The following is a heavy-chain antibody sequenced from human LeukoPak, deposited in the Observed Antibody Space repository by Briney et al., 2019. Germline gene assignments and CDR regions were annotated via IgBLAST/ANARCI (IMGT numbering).Heavy chain of an antibody. D-gene: IGHD2-21*01. CDR1: GFTVTTPS. CDR3: ASAREYCGGAECYEYFQH. J-gene: IGHJ1*01. Sequence: GGSLRLSCAAPGFTVTTPSMSWVRQAPGKGLEWVSVIYGGGSTYYAASVNGRFTISRDSSKNTLFLQMNSLRAEDTALYYCASAREYCGGAECYEYFQHWGQGTLVTVSS. CDR2: IYGGGST. V-gene: IGHV3-53*01.